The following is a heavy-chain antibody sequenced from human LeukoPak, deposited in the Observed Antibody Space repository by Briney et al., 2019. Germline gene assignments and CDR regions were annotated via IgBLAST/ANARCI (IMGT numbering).Heavy chain of an antibody. J-gene: IGHJ5*02. Sequence: PGGSLRLSCAASGFTFSSYGMHWVRQAPGKGLEWVAVISYDGSNKYYADSVKGRFTISRDNSKNTLYLQMNSLRAEDTAVYYCAKDFTVSTNWFDPWGQGTLVTVSS. CDR3: AKDFTVSTNWFDP. CDR1: GFTFSSYG. V-gene: IGHV3-30*18. CDR2: ISYDGSNK. D-gene: IGHD4-17*01.